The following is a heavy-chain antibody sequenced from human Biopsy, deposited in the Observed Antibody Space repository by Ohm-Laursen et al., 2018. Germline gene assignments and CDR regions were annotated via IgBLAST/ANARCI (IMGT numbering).Heavy chain of an antibody. V-gene: IGHV4-38-2*01. CDR3: ARVAGGYAYYYGMDV. CDR1: GYSVTNDYY. CDR2: IYYDGIT. Sequence: SVTLSLTCAVSGYSVTNDYYWGWIRQPPGKGLEWIGNIYYDGITYYNPSLKSRVAMSVDTSKNQFSLRLTSVTAADTAVYYCARVAGGYAYYYGMDVWGQGTTVIVSS. J-gene: IGHJ6*02. D-gene: IGHD5-12*01.